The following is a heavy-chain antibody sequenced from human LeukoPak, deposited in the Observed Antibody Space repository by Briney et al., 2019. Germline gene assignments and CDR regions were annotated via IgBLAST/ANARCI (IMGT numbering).Heavy chain of an antibody. D-gene: IGHD3-22*01. J-gene: IGHJ5*02. CDR2: IYYSGST. V-gene: IGHV4-59*12. Sequence: SETLSLTCTVSGGSISSYYWSWIRQPPGKGLEWIGYIYYSGSTNYNPSLKSRVTISVDTSKNQFSLKLSSVTAADTAVYYCATNYYDSTGFDPWGQGTLVTVSS. CDR1: GGSISSYY. CDR3: ATNYYDSTGFDP.